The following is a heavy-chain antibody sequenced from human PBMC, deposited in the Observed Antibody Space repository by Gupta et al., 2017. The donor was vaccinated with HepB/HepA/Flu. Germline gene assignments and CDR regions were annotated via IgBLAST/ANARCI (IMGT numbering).Heavy chain of an antibody. CDR3: ARDPRYLGGIGEAEYYMDV. D-gene: IGHD3-16*02. CDR1: GYTFRTYA. J-gene: IGHJ6*03. CDR2: IKPIFGTI. Sequence: QVQLVQSGAEVKKPGASVKVSCKTSGYTFRTYASSRVRKGPGQGLEWMGGIKPIFGTINYAQKFQGRVTITADRSTSTAFLEMINLTSDDTAVYYCARDPRYLGGIGEAEYYMDVWGKGTTVTVSS. V-gene: IGHV1-69*06.